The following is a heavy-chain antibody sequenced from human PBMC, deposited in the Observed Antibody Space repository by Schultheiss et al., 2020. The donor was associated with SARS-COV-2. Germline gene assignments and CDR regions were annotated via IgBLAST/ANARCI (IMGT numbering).Heavy chain of an antibody. Sequence: GGSLRLSCAASGFPLSNYEMNWVRQAPGKGLEWVSYISSGSSTIYYADSVKGRFTISRDNAKNSLYLDLNSLRAEDTAIYYCAREGMEDSGYDFCAFDIWGQGTMVTVSS. V-gene: IGHV3-48*03. CDR3: AREGMEDSGYDFCAFDI. J-gene: IGHJ3*02. D-gene: IGHD5-12*01. CDR1: GFPLSNYE. CDR2: ISSGSSTI.